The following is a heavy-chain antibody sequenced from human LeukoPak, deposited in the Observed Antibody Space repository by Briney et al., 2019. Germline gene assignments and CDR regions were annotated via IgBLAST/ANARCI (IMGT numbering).Heavy chain of an antibody. CDR2: IWYDGSNK. D-gene: IGHD7-27*01. CDR1: GFTFSSYG. Sequence: GGSLRLSCAASGFTFSSYGMHWVRQAPGKGLEWVAVIWYDGSNKYYADSVKGRFTISRDNSKNTLYLQMNSLRAEDTAVYYCARAGLGVTGEPISGMDVWGQGTTVTVSS. V-gene: IGHV3-33*01. CDR3: ARAGLGVTGEPISGMDV. J-gene: IGHJ6*02.